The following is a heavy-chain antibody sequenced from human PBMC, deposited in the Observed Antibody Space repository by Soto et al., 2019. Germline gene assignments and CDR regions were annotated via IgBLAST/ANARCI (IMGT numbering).Heavy chain of an antibody. V-gene: IGHV3-33*01. CDR1: GFTFSSYG. D-gene: IGHD1-26*01. Sequence: PGGSLRLSCAASGFTFSSYGMHWVRQAPGKGLEWVAVIWYDGSNKYYADSVKGRFTISRDNSKNTLYLQMNSLRAEDTAVYYCARDFTGGSYLSEYFQHWGQGTLVTVPS. CDR3: ARDFTGGSYLSEYFQH. J-gene: IGHJ1*01. CDR2: IWYDGSNK.